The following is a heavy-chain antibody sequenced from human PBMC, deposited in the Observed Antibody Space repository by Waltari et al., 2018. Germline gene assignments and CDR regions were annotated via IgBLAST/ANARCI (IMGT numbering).Heavy chain of an antibody. CDR2: IYHSGST. J-gene: IGHJ4*02. D-gene: IGHD4-17*01. Sequence: QVQLQESGPGLVKPSGTLSLTCAVSGGSISSSNWWSWVRQPPGKGLERIVEIYHSGSTNYSPSLKSRVTISVDKSKNQFSLKLSSVTAADTAVYYCARASYGDYASFIDYWGQGTLVTVSS. CDR1: GGSISSSNW. V-gene: IGHV4-4*02. CDR3: ARASYGDYASFIDY.